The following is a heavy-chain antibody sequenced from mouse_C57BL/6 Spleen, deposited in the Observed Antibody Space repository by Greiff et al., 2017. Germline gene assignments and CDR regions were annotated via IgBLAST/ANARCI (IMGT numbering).Heavy chain of an antibody. Sequence: QVQLQQSGAELVMPGASVKLSCKASGYTFTSYWMHWVKQRPGQGLEWIGEIDPSDSYTNYNQKFKGKSTLTVDKSSSTAYMQLSSLTSEDSAVYYCARGRDSSGYWFAYWGQGTLVTVSA. CDR1: GYTFTSYW. D-gene: IGHD3-2*02. CDR2: IDPSDSYT. V-gene: IGHV1-69*01. J-gene: IGHJ3*01. CDR3: ARGRDSSGYWFAY.